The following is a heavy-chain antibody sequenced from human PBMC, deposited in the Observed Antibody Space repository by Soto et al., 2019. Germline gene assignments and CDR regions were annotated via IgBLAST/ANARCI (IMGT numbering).Heavy chain of an antibody. J-gene: IGHJ4*02. CDR3: ARVEGSAASAGD. V-gene: IGHV1-2*02. Sequence: QVQLVQSGAEVKKPGASVKVSCKASGYTFTAYYVHWIRQAPGQGLEWMGYVSPDRGGTIYAQNFQGRITMTRDTSINTAYMELSTLTSDDTALYYCARVEGSAASAGDWGQGTLVTVSS. D-gene: IGHD3-10*01. CDR1: GYTFTAYY. CDR2: VSPDRGGT.